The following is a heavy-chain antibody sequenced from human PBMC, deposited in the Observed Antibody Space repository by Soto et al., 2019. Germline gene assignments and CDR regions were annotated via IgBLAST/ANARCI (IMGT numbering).Heavy chain of an antibody. CDR1: GYTFTSYG. J-gene: IGHJ4*02. Sequence: QVHLVQSGAEVKKPGASVKVSCKGSGYTFTSYGITWVRQAPGQGLEWMGWISAHNGNTDYAQRLQGRVTVTRDTSTSTAYMELRSLRSDDTAVYYCPRGRYGDYWGQGALVTVSS. V-gene: IGHV1-18*01. D-gene: IGHD1-1*01. CDR2: ISAHNGNT. CDR3: PRGRYGDY.